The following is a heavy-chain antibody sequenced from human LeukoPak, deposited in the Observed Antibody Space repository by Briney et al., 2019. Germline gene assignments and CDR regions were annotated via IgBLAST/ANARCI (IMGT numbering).Heavy chain of an antibody. CDR2: IYYSGST. D-gene: IGHD3-22*01. V-gene: IGHV4-59*01. CDR3: ARTYHYDSSGYYVGAFDI. J-gene: IGHJ3*02. Sequence: PSETLSLTCTVSGGSISSYYWSWIRQPPGKGLEWIGYIYYSGSTNYNPSLKSRVTISVDTSKNQFSLKLSSVTAADTAVYYCARTYHYDSSGYYVGAFDIWGQGTMVTVSS. CDR1: GGSISSYY.